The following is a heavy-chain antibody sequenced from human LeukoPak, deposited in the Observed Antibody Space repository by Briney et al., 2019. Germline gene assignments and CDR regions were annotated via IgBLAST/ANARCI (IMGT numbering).Heavy chain of an antibody. V-gene: IGHV3-30*02. J-gene: IGHJ4*02. CDR2: IRFDGSYK. CDR1: GFTFSKFA. D-gene: IGHD5-18*01. Sequence: QPGRSLRLSCAAAGFTFSKFAMHWVRQAPGKGLEWVAFIRFDGSYKYYADSVKGRFTISRDNSKNTLYLQMNSLRGEDTAVYYCAKDSRKQQWLLMSFGDYWGQGTLVTVSS. CDR3: AKDSRKQQWLLMSFGDY.